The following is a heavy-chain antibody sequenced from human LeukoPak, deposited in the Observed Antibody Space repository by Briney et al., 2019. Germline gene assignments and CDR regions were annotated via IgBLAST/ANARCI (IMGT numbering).Heavy chain of an antibody. CDR2: INHSGIT. CDR1: GGSFSGYY. Sequence: SETLSLTCAVYGGSFSGYYWTWIRQPPGKGLEWIGEINHSGITNYNPSLKSRVTMSGDTARNQFSLKLSFVTAADTAVYYCARARLTGTTPDFDYWGQGTLVTASS. V-gene: IGHV4-34*01. J-gene: IGHJ4*02. CDR3: ARARLTGTTPDFDY. D-gene: IGHD1-7*01.